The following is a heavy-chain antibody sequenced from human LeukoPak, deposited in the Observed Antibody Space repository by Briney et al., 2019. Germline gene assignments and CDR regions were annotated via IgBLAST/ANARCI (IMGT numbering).Heavy chain of an antibody. CDR3: ARDVGTSGWHTFDY. CDR2: TYYRSKWYT. CDR1: GESVSSKNGA. Sequence: SQTLSLTCDISGESVSSKNGAWNWIRQSPSRGLEWLGRTYYRSKWYTDYAVSMNGRITISPDTSKNQFSLQLNSATPDDTAVYYCARDVGTSGWHTFDYWGQGTLVTVSS. D-gene: IGHD6-19*01. J-gene: IGHJ4*02. V-gene: IGHV6-1*01.